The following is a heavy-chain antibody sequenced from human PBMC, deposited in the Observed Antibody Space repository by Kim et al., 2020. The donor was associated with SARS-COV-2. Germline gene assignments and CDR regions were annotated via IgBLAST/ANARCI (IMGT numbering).Heavy chain of an antibody. D-gene: IGHD6-19*01. CDR1: GGSISTYY. V-gene: IGHV4-59*01. CDR3: ARVRPTYSCDYKFTFDY. J-gene: IGHJ4*02. Sequence: SETLSLTCTVSGGSISTYYWSWIRQPPGKGLGWIGYIHYSGSTNYNHTLKSRVTISVDTSKYQYSLNLSSVTVADTAVYYFARVRPTYSCDYKFTFDYWGQGTLVTVSS. CDR2: IHYSGST.